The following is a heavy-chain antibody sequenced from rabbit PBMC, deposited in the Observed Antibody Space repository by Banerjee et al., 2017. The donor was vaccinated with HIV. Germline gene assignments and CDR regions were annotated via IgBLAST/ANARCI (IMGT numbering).Heavy chain of an antibody. D-gene: IGHD1-1*01. J-gene: IGHJ4*01. Sequence: QEQLEESGGGLVKPEGSLTLTCKASGFDLSSSYYMCWVRQAPGKGLEWIACIDTGSGSTYYASWAKGRFTISKTSSTTVTLQMTSLTAADTATYFCARTYINAWDYGLNLWGPGTLVTVS. CDR2: IDTGSGST. CDR1: GFDLSSSYY. CDR3: ARTYINAWDYGLNL. V-gene: IGHV1S45*01.